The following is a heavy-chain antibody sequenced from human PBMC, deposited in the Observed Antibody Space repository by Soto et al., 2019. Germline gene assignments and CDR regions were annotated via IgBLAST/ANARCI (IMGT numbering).Heavy chain of an antibody. J-gene: IGHJ4*02. CDR3: ARVYCSTTTCHVRAFDS. CDR1: GLIFSSSE. D-gene: IGHD2-2*01. CDR2: ISSAGDSS. Sequence: GSLRLSCAASGLIFSSSEMNWARQAPRKSLEWVSYISSAGDSSYYADSVKSRFTISRDNAKNSLYLQMNSLRVEDTAVYYFARVYCSTTTCHVRAFDSWGQGTLVTVSS. V-gene: IGHV3-48*03.